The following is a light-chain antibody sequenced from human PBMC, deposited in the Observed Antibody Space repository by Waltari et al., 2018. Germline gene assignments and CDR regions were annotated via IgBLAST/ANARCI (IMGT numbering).Light chain of an antibody. J-gene: IGKJ1*01. CDR3: QQYYSTPPRT. CDR2: WAF. V-gene: IGKV4-1*01. Sequence: DIVMTQSPDSLAVSLGERATINCKSSQSVLYSSNNKNYLAWYQPKPGQPPKLLIYWAFTRESGVPDRFSGSGSGTDFTLTISSLQAEDVAVYYCQQYYSTPPRTFGQGTKVEIK. CDR1: QSVLYSSNNKNY.